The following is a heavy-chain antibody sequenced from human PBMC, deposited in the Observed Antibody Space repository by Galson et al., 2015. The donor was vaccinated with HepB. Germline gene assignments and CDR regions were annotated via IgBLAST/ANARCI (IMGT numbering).Heavy chain of an antibody. Sequence: SVKVSCKASGGTFSSYAISWVRQAPGQGLEWMGGIIPIFGTANYAQKFQGRVTITADESTSTAYMELSSLRSEDTAVYYCARDLKHYIWGSYRWPFDIWGQGTMVTVSS. J-gene: IGHJ3*02. CDR2: IIPIFGTA. CDR1: GGTFSSYA. V-gene: IGHV1-69*13. CDR3: ARDLKHYIWGSYRWPFDI. D-gene: IGHD3-16*02.